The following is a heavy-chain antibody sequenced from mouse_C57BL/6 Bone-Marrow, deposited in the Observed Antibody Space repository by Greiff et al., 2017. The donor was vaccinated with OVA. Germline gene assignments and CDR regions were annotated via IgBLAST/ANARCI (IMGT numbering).Heavy chain of an antibody. V-gene: IGHV1-61*01. D-gene: IGHD1-1*01. CDR3: ASNYGSSYFDY. J-gene: IGHJ2*01. CDR2: IYPSDSET. Sequence: VKQRPGQGLEWIGNIYPSDSETHYNQKFKDKATLTVDKSSSTAYMQLSSLTSEDSAVYYCASNYGSSYFDYWGQGTTLTVSS.